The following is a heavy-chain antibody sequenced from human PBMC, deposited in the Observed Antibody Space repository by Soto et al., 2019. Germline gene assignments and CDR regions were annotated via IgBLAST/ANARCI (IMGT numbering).Heavy chain of an antibody. V-gene: IGHV4-34*01. CDR1: GGSFSGYY. CDR2: INHSGST. D-gene: IGHD2-2*01. J-gene: IGHJ5*02. CDR3: ARLLGQLQQYTARSRSNPHNWFDP. Sequence: SETLSLTCAVYGGSFSGYYWSWIRQPPGKGLEWIGEINHSGSTNYNPSLKSRVTISVDTSKNQFSLKLSSVTAADTAVYYCARLLGQLQQYTARSRSNPHNWFDPWGQGTLVTVSS.